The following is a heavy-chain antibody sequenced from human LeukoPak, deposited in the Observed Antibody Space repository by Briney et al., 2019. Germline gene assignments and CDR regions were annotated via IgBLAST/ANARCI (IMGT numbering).Heavy chain of an antibody. Sequence: ASVKVSCKASGYTFTSYGISWVRQAPGQGLEWMGWISAYNGNTNYAQKLQGRVTMTTDTSTSTAYMELRSLRSDDTAVCYCARVVVVLNWFDPWGQGTLVTVSS. CDR2: ISAYNGNT. V-gene: IGHV1-18*01. CDR3: ARVVVVLNWFDP. CDR1: GYTFTSYG. J-gene: IGHJ5*02. D-gene: IGHD2-15*01.